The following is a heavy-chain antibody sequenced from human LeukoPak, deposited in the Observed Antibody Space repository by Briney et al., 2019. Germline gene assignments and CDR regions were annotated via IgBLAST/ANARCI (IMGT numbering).Heavy chain of an antibody. CDR2: VYGPGDWT. D-gene: IGHD6-25*01. CDR3: AREVFEGQRQSDAFDV. CDR1: GFTFSSHW. Sequence: PGGSLRHSCAASGFTFSSHWMHWVRQAPGEGLVWVSRVYGPGDWTHYADSVRGRFLISRDNAENTICLQMYNLKGEDTAVYFCAREVFEGQRQSDAFDVWGQGTMVTVSS. V-gene: IGHV3-74*01. J-gene: IGHJ3*01.